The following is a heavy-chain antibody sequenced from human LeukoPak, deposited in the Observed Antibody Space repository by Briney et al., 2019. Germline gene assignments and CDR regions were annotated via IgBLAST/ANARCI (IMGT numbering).Heavy chain of an antibody. D-gene: IGHD2-2*01. CDR2: IRYTSET. CDR1: GFILSQYG. CDR3: ARDRIGIVVVPAAPDY. V-gene: IGHV3-30*04. Sequence: GGSLRLSCAASGFILSQYGFNWVRQAPGKGLEWVSHIRYTSETFYADSVKGRFTISRDNSKNTLYLQMNSLRAEDTAVYYCARDRIGIVVVPAAPDYWGQGTLVTVSS. J-gene: IGHJ4*02.